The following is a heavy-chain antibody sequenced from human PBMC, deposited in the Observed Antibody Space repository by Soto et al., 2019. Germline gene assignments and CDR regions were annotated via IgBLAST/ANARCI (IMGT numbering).Heavy chain of an antibody. D-gene: IGHD1-7*01. CDR3: ARDRSSITGTAGDY. V-gene: IGHV3-74*01. CDR2: IKGDGSSL. CDR1: GFTFSSHW. Sequence: GGSLRLSCAASGFTFSSHWMHWVRQTPGKGLVWVSRIKGDGSSLSYADSVKGRFTISRDNAKSTLYLQMNALSAEDTALYYCARDRSSITGTAGDYWGQGTLVTVSA. J-gene: IGHJ4*02.